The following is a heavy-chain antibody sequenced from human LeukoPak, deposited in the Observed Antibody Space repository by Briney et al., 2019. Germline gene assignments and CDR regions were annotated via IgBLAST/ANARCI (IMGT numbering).Heavy chain of an antibody. J-gene: IGHJ5*02. CDR3: ARTSRTAVAGTGRGYNWFDP. CDR2: IYYTGST. Sequence: SETLSLTCTVSGDSISSSSYYWGWIRQPPGKGPEWVASIYYTGSTYYNPSLRSRVTMLVDTSKNQFSLNLTSVTAADTAVYYCARTSRTAVAGTGRGYNWFDPWGQGILVTVSS. CDR1: GDSISSSSYY. V-gene: IGHV4-39*07. D-gene: IGHD6-19*01.